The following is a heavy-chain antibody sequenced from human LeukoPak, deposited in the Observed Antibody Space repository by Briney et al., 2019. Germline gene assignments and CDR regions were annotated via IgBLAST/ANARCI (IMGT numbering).Heavy chain of an antibody. D-gene: IGHD4-23*01. Sequence: ASVKVSCKASGYTFTSYDINWVRQATGQGLEWMGWVNPNSGNTGYAQKFQGRVTMTRNTSISTAYMELSSLRSEDTAVYYCAREGRDYGGNANYYYGMDVWGQGTTVTVSS. CDR1: GYTFTSYD. J-gene: IGHJ6*02. CDR2: VNPNSGNT. CDR3: AREGRDYGGNANYYYGMDV. V-gene: IGHV1-8*01.